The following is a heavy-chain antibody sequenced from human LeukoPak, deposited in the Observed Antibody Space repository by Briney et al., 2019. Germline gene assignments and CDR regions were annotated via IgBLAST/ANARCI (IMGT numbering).Heavy chain of an antibody. V-gene: IGHV3-30*02. CDR2: IRNDGSNK. CDR3: AKDPYGSGSYQIRLFDY. Sequence: GGSLRLSCAASGFTFSSYGMHWVRQAPGKGLEWVAFIRNDGSNKFYADSVKGRFTISRDNSKNTLYLQMNSLRAEDTAVYYCAKDPYGSGSYQIRLFDYWGQGTLVTVSS. J-gene: IGHJ4*02. D-gene: IGHD3-10*01. CDR1: GFTFSSYG.